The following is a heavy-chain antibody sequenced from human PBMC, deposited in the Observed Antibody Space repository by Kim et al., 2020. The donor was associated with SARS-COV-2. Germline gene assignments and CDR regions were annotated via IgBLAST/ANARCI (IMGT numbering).Heavy chain of an antibody. CDR3: AKDLGWFGEAPDAFDI. CDR2: ISYDGSNK. Sequence: GGSLRLSCAASGFTFSSYGMHWVRQAPGKGLEWVAVISYDGSNKYYADSVKGRFTISRDNSKNTLYLQMNSLRAEDTAVYYCAKDLGWFGEAPDAFDIWGQGTMVTVSS. J-gene: IGHJ3*02. V-gene: IGHV3-30*18. CDR1: GFTFSSYG. D-gene: IGHD3-10*01.